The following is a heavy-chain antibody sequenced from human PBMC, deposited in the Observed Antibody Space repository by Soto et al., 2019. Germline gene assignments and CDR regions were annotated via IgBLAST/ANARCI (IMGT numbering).Heavy chain of an antibody. Sequence: QVQLVQSGAEVKKPVYSVKVSCKASGGNDIRENMSWVRQAPGQGLEWMGRIIPILGRENYAQKFQGRVTITADKSTSTAYMELISLRSEDTTVYYCASKDNWGQGTLVTVSS. CDR3: ASKDN. V-gene: IGHV1-69*02. CDR2: IIPILGRE. J-gene: IGHJ4*02. CDR1: GGNDIREN.